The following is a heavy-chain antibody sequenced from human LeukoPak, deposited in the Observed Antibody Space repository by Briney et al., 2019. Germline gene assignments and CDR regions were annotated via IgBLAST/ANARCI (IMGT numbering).Heavy chain of an antibody. D-gene: IGHD2-2*01. CDR3: AINIVVVPAAMRGGDY. CDR1: GFTFSSYA. V-gene: IGHV3-23*01. Sequence: GGSLRLSCAASGFTFSSYAMSWVRQAPGKGLEWASAISGSGGSTYYADSVKGRFTISRDNSNNTLYLQMNSLRAEDTAVYYCAINIVVVPAAMRGGDYWGQGTLVTVSS. J-gene: IGHJ4*02. CDR2: ISGSGGST.